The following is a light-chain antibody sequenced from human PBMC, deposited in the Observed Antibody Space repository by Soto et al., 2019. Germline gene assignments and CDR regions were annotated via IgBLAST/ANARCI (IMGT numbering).Light chain of an antibody. CDR3: QQYGSSPRTT. J-gene: IGKJ1*01. Sequence: EIVMTQSPATLSVSPGERATLSCRASQSVSNNLAWYQQKPGQAPRLVIHGASTRATGIPARFSGSGSGTDFTLTISRLEPEDLAVYYCQQYGSSPRTTFGQGTKVDIK. V-gene: IGKV3-15*01. CDR1: QSVSNN. CDR2: GAS.